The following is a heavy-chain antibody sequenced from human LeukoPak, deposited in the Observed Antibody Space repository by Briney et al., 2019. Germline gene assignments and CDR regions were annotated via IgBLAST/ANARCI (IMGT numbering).Heavy chain of an antibody. CDR3: ARLYSSIPFDI. CDR2: INHSGST. V-gene: IGHV4-34*01. J-gene: IGHJ3*02. D-gene: IGHD6-19*01. CDR1: GGSFSGYY. Sequence: SETLSLTCAAYGGSFSGYYWSWIRQPPGKGLEWIGEINHSGSTNYNPSLKSRVTISVDTSKNQFSLKLSSVTAADTAVYYCARLYSSIPFDIWGQGTMVTVSS.